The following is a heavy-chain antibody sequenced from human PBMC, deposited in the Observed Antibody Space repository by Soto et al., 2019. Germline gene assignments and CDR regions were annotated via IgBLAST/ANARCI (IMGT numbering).Heavy chain of an antibody. CDR3: AGLQQQLVHSWFDP. V-gene: IGHV1-18*01. D-gene: IGHD6-13*01. CDR1: GYTFTSYG. CDR2: ISAYNGNT. Sequence: ASVKVSCKASGYTFTSYGISWVRQAPGQGLEWMGWISAYNGNTNYAQKLQGRVTMTTDTSTSTAYMELRSLRSDDTAVYYCAGLQQQLVHSWFDPWGQGTLVTVS. J-gene: IGHJ5*02.